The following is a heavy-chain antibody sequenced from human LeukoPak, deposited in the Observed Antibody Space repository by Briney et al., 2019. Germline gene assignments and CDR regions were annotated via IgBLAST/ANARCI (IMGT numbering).Heavy chain of an antibody. J-gene: IGHJ4*02. D-gene: IGHD3-22*01. Sequence: SETLSLTCTVSGGSISSSSYYWGWIRQPPGKGLEWIGSIYYSGSTYYNPSRKSRVTISVDTSKNQFSLKLSSVTAADTAVYYCASEGSYYDSSGLRDYWGQGTLVTVSS. CDR1: GGSISSSSYY. CDR3: ASEGSYYDSSGLRDY. CDR2: IYYSGST. V-gene: IGHV4-39*01.